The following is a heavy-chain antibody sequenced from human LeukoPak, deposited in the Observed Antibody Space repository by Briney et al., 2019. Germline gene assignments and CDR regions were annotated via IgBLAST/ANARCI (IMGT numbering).Heavy chain of an antibody. Sequence: PGGSLRLSCAASGFTFSGSAMHWVRQASGKGLEWVSRVRSKANSYATEYAASVRGRFTISRDDSKNTAYLQMNSLKIEDTAVYYCTKHDGYNPDYWGQGTLVTVSS. V-gene: IGHV3-73*01. CDR2: VRSKANSYAT. J-gene: IGHJ4*02. CDR3: TKHDGYNPDY. D-gene: IGHD5-24*01. CDR1: GFTFSGSA.